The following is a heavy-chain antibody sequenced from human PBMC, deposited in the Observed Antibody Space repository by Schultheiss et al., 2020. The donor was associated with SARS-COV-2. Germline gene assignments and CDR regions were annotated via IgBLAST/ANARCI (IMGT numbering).Heavy chain of an antibody. Sequence: SETLSLTCAVSGGSISSSNWWSWVRQPPGKGLEWIGEIYHSGSTNYNPSLKSRVTISVDKSKNLFSLKLSSVTAADTAVYYCARVRPSYYYGMDVWGQGTTVTVSS. D-gene: IGHD4-23*01. J-gene: IGHJ6*02. CDR1: GGSISSSNW. CDR3: ARVRPSYYYGMDV. V-gene: IGHV4-4*02. CDR2: IYHSGST.